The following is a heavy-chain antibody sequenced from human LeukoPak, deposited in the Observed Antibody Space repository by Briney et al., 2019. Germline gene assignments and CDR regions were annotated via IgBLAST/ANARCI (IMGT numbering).Heavy chain of an antibody. CDR3: TTAITRLYYYYYMDV. CDR1: GFTFSSYW. CDR2: IKSKTDGGTT. D-gene: IGHD1-14*01. V-gene: IGHV3-15*01. Sequence: GGSLRLSCAASGFTFSSYWMSWVRQAPGKGLEWVGRIKSKTDGGTTDYAAPVKGRFTISRDDSKNTLYLQMNSLKTEDTAVYYCTTAITRLYYYYYMDVWGKGTTVTISS. J-gene: IGHJ6*03.